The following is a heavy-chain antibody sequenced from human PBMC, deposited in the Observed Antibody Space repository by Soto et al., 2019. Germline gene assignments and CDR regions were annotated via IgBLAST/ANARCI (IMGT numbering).Heavy chain of an antibody. CDR3: ARDSRESSGWTPHPKEEHYYFDY. CDR1: GGTFISYA. Sequence: ASVKVSCKASGGTFISYAISWVRQAPGQGLEWMGGIIPIFGTANYAQKFQGRVTITADESTSTAYMELSSLRSEDTAVYYCARDSRESSGWTPHPKEEHYYFDYWGQGTLVTVSS. D-gene: IGHD6-19*01. CDR2: IIPIFGTA. J-gene: IGHJ4*02. V-gene: IGHV1-69*13.